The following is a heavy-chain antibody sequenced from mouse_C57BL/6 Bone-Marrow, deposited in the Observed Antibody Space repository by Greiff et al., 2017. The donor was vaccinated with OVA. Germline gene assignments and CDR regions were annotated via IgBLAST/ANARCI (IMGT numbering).Heavy chain of an antibody. V-gene: IGHV14-1*01. CDR2: IDPEDGDT. D-gene: IGHD2-4*01. Sequence: VQLQQSGAELVRPGASVKLSCTASGFNIKDYYMHWVKQRPEQGLEWIGRIDPEDGDTEYAPKFQGKATMTADTSSNTAYLQLSSLTSEDTAVYYCTFIYYDYDGAMDYWGQGTSVTVSS. CDR1: GFNIKDYY. CDR3: TFIYYDYDGAMDY. J-gene: IGHJ4*01.